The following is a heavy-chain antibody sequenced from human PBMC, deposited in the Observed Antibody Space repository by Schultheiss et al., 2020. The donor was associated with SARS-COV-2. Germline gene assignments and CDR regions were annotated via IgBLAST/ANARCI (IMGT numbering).Heavy chain of an antibody. D-gene: IGHD2-2*01. V-gene: IGHV4-61*02. CDR2: ICTSGST. CDR3: ARVPPGPSWGFDY. Sequence: SQTLSLTCTVSGGSISSGSYYWSWIRQPAGKGLEWIGRICTSGSTNYNPSHKSRVTISVDTSKSQFSLRLSSVTAADTAVYYCARVPPGPSWGFDYWGQGTLVTVSS. J-gene: IGHJ4*02. CDR1: GGSISSGSYY.